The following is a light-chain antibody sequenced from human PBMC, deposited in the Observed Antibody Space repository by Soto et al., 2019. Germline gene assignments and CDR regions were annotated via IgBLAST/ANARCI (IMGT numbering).Light chain of an antibody. CDR1: QSVSSN. CDR3: QQYNNWYT. V-gene: IGKV3-15*01. CDR2: GAS. Sequence: EIVMTQSPATLSVSPGERATLSCRASQSVSSNLAWYQQKPGQAPRLLISGASTRATGIPARFSSSGSGTEFTLTISSLQSEDFAFYYCQQYNNWYTFGQGTKLEIK. J-gene: IGKJ2*01.